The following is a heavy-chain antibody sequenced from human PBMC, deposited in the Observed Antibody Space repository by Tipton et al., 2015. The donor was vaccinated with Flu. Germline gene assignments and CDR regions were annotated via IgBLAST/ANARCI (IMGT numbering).Heavy chain of an antibody. CDR3: AASYSSGWQRGPLDY. Sequence: SLRLSCAASGFSFSNFGMHWVRQAPGKGLEWVAILWNDGSNEYYADSVKGRFTISRDESKNTLYLRMISLRAGDTAIYYCAASYSSGWQRGPLDYWGQGPLGTVSS. V-gene: IGHV3-33*01. D-gene: IGHD6-19*01. CDR2: LWNDGSNE. CDR1: GFSFSNFG. J-gene: IGHJ4*02.